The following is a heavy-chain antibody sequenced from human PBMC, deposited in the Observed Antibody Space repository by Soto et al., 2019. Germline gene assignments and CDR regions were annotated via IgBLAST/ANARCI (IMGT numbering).Heavy chain of an antibody. D-gene: IGHD3-22*01. CDR1: GGSISSGDYY. V-gene: IGHV4-30-4*01. Sequence: QVQLQESGPGLVKPSQTLSLTCTVSGGSISSGDYYWSWIRQPPGKGLEWIGYIYYSGSTYYNPSLKSRVTISVDTSKNQFSLKLSSVTAADTAVYYCARVGIYYDSSGYLAPHFSYWGQGTLVTVSS. CDR3: ARVGIYYDSSGYLAPHFSY. CDR2: IYYSGST. J-gene: IGHJ4*02.